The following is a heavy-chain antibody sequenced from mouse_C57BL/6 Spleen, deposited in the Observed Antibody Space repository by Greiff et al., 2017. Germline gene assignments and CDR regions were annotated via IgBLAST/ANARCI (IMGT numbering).Heavy chain of an antibody. Sequence: QVQLQQSGAELVRPGTSVKVSCKASGYAFTNYLIEWVKQRPGQGLEWIGVINPGSGGTNYNEKFKGKATLTADKSSSTAYMQLSSLTSEDSAVYFCARGGFTTVVATSFDYWGQGTTLTVSS. CDR3: ARGGFTTVVATSFDY. V-gene: IGHV1-54*01. D-gene: IGHD1-1*01. CDR2: INPGSGGT. J-gene: IGHJ2*01. CDR1: GYAFTNYL.